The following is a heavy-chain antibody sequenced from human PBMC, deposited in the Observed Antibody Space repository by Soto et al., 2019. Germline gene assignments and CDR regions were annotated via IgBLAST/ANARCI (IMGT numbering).Heavy chain of an antibody. CDR3: ARDRGSSGWYELDI. CDR2: ISSSGTTI. CDR1: GFTFSSYS. D-gene: IGHD6-19*01. V-gene: IGHV3-48*02. J-gene: IGHJ3*02. Sequence: RLSCAASGFTFSSYSMNWVRQAPGKGLEWVSYISSSGTTIYYADSVKGRFTISRDNAKNSLYLQMNSLRDEDTAVYYCARDRGSSGWYELDIWGQGTMVTVSS.